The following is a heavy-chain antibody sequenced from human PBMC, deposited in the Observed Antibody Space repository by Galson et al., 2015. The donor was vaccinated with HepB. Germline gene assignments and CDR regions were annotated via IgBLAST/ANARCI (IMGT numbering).Heavy chain of an antibody. CDR1: GFAFNSYA. V-gene: IGHV3-23*01. J-gene: IGHJ4*02. Sequence: SLRLSCAASGFAFNSYAMSWVRQAPGKGLEWVSSITNSGSHTYYADSVRGRFTLSRDNSKNTVSLQMSSLSADDTAVYYCAKDAIRASLHMWYFHYWGPGTLVVVSS. CDR2: ITNSGSHT. D-gene: IGHD2-15*01. CDR3: AKDAIRASLHMWYFHY.